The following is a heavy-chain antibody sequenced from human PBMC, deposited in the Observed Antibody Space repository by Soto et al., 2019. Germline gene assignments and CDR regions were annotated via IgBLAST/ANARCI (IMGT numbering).Heavy chain of an antibody. CDR3: VRVNEGVFYNSSGYFDL. CDR2: ISTYNAKT. CDR1: GYQFSSFG. V-gene: IGHV1-18*03. Sequence: QMQLIQSGAEVKKPGASVRISCKASGYQFSSFGINWLRQAPGQGLECLGWISTYNAKTKYPRDFQDRISMTIHASKTTAYMELRGLRSDDMAVYYCVRVNEGVFYNSSGYFDLWGPGTPVIVSS. J-gene: IGHJ4*02. D-gene: IGHD6-13*01.